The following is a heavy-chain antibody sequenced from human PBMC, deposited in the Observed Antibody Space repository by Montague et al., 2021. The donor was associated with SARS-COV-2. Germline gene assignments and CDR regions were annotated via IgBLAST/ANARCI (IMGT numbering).Heavy chain of an antibody. Sequence: SKTLSLTCTVSGGSISSSNYYRGWIRQPPGKGLEWIGNMYYSGSTYYNPSLKSRVTISIDTSKNQFSLKLSSVTAADTAVYYCARDDIVLQGVTKGMDVWGQGTTATVSS. D-gene: IGHD3-10*01. CDR2: MYYSGST. J-gene: IGHJ6*02. CDR1: GGSISSSNYY. V-gene: IGHV4-39*07. CDR3: ARDDIVLQGVTKGMDV.